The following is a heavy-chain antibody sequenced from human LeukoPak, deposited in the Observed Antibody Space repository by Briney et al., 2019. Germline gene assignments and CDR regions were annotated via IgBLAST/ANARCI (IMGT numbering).Heavy chain of an antibody. Sequence: SETLSLTCTVSGGSISSGSYYWSWIRRPAGKGLEWIGRIYTSGSTNYNPSLKSRVTMSVDTSKNQFSLSLSSVTAADTAVYYCARWEVRLNAFEMWGQGTMVTVSS. D-gene: IGHD3-10*01. CDR3: ARWEVRLNAFEM. CDR1: GGSISSGSYY. CDR2: IYTSGST. V-gene: IGHV4-61*02. J-gene: IGHJ3*02.